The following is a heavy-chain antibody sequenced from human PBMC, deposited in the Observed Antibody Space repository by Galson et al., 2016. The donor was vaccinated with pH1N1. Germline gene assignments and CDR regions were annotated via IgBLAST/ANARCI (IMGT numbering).Heavy chain of an antibody. J-gene: IGHJ4*02. CDR3: ARNGYGADVGYFDY. CDR1: GFSLSTSGVG. Sequence: PALVKPTQTLTLTCTFSGFSLSTSGVGVGWIRQPPGKALEWLALIYWDDDKRYSPSLKSRLTITKDTSKNQVVLTMTNMDPVETATYFCARNGYGADVGYFDYWGQGTLVTVSS. D-gene: IGHD4-17*01. CDR2: IYWDDDK. V-gene: IGHV2-5*02.